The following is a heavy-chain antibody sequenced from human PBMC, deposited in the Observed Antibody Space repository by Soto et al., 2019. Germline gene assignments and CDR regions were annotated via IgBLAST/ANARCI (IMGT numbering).Heavy chain of an antibody. V-gene: IGHV5-51*01. CDR3: ARAGIAARARSFDY. CDR1: GYSFTSYW. J-gene: IGHJ4*02. D-gene: IGHD6-6*01. CDR2: IYPGDSDT. Sequence: GESLKISCKGSGYSFTSYWIGWVRQMPGKGLEWMGIIYPGDSDTRYSPSFQGQVTISADNSISTAYLQGSSLKASDTAMYYWARAGIAARARSFDYWGQGTLVTVSS.